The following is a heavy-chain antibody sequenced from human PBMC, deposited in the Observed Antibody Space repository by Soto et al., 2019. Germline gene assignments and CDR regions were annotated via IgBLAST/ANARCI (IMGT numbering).Heavy chain of an antibody. Sequence: KTSETLSLTCTVSGGSISSGSYYWSWIRQHPGKGLEWIGYMFYSGSSYYNPSLMSRVTISVDTSKNQFSLTLSSVTAADTAVYYCARGVREWFDPWGQGTLVTVSS. V-gene: IGHV4-31*03. J-gene: IGHJ5*02. CDR2: MFYSGSS. D-gene: IGHD3-16*01. CDR1: GGSISSGSYY. CDR3: ARGVREWFDP.